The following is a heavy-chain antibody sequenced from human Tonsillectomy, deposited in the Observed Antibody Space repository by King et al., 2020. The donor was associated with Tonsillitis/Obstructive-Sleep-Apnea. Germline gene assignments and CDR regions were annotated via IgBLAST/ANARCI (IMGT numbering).Heavy chain of an antibody. Sequence: QLVQSGAEVKKPGESLRISCKASGHSFTSYWITWVRQMPGKGLEWMGRIDPSDSYTNYSPSFQGHVTISADKSISTAFLQWSSLKASDTAIYYCAGRVHSGTTPPPFDYWGQGTLVTVSS. CDR2: IDPSDSYT. CDR3: AGRVHSGTTPPPFDY. V-gene: IGHV5-10-1*01. CDR1: GHSFTSYW. J-gene: IGHJ4*02. D-gene: IGHD2/OR15-2a*01.